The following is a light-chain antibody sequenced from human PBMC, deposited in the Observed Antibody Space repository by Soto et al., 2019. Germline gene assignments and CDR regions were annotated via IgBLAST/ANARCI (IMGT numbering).Light chain of an antibody. CDR1: QSLTSSY. CDR3: QKYDGSPRT. CDR2: GAS. J-gene: IGKJ1*01. Sequence: ELVLRLSLCTLSLSPGERPALSCRASQSLTSSYFAWYQQKPGQAPRLXIYGASSRTTGIPARLTGSGSGTDFTLTISSLEPDDFAVYYCQKYDGSPRTCGQGTKVDIK. V-gene: IGKV3-20*01.